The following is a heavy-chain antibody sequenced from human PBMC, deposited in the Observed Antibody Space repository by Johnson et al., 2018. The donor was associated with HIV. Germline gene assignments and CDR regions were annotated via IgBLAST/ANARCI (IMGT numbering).Heavy chain of an antibody. CDR2: IFSGGTT. D-gene: IGHD3-22*01. CDR3: ARGRGRESSGPHGACEF. Sequence: VQLVESGGGLVQPGGSLRLSCAASGFTVSSNYMTWVRQAPGKGLEWVSVIFSGGTTYYADSVKGRFTISRDNSKNTLYLQMNSLRAGDTAVYYCARGRGRESSGPHGACEFWGQGTMVTVSS. CDR1: GFTVSSNY. V-gene: IGHV3-66*01. J-gene: IGHJ3*01.